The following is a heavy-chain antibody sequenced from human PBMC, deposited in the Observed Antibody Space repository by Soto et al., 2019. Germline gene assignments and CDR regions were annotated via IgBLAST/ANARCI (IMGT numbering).Heavy chain of an antibody. CDR3: ARGSAAGTAYYYYMDV. D-gene: IGHD6-13*01. V-gene: IGHV3-33*01. J-gene: IGHJ6*03. Sequence: GGSLRLSCAASGFTFSSYGMHWVRQAPGKGLEWVAVIWYDGSNKYYADSVKGRFTISRDNSKNTLYLQMNSLRAEDTAVYYCARGSAAGTAYYYYMDVWGKGTTVTVSS. CDR1: GFTFSSYG. CDR2: IWYDGSNK.